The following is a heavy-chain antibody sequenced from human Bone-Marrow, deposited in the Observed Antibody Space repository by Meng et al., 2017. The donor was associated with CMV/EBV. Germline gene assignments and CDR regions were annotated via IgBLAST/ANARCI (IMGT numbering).Heavy chain of an antibody. CDR2: IRSKTNSYAT. Sequence: GGSLRLSCAASGFTFSGSDMHWVRQASGKGLEWVGRIRSKTNSYATAYAASVKGRFTISRDDSKNMAYLQMNCLETEDTAVYYCTYPSKYQLLLDYWGQGTLVTVSS. V-gene: IGHV3-73*01. CDR3: TYPSKYQLLLDY. J-gene: IGHJ4*02. D-gene: IGHD2-2*01. CDR1: GFTFSGSD.